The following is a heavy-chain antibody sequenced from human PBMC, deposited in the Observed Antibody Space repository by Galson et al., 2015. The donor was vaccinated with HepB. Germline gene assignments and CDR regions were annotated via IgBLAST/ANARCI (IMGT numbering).Heavy chain of an antibody. CDR2: ISYDGSNK. V-gene: IGHV3-30*18. CDR1: GFTFSSYG. J-gene: IGHJ4*02. CDR3: AKDRPRYYYGSGSYPPDY. Sequence: SLRLSCAASGFTFSSYGMHWVRQAPGKGLEWVAVISYDGSNKYYADSVKGRFTISRDNSKNTLYLQMNSLRAEDTAVYYCAKDRPRYYYGSGSYPPDYWGQGTLVTVSS. D-gene: IGHD3-10*01.